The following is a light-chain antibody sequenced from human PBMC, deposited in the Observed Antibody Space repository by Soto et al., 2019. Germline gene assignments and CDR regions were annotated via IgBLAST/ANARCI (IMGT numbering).Light chain of an antibody. CDR1: QNVANY. V-gene: IGKV3-11*01. Sequence: PADVPRSKKERATPSCRASQNVANYLDWYHQKPGQAPRLLIYESSNRATGIAAMFSGSGCGTDITLTIISLAPEYFAVYCCDPRSHLLTFGGGTKVAIK. CDR2: ESS. J-gene: IGKJ4*01. CDR3: DPRSHLLT.